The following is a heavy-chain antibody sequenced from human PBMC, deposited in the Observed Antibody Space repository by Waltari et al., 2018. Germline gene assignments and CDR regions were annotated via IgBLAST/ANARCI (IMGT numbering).Heavy chain of an antibody. CDR1: GGSFSGYY. CDR2: INHSGST. V-gene: IGHV4-34*01. CDR3: GRGATVTYYYYMDV. D-gene: IGHD4-4*01. J-gene: IGHJ6*03. Sequence: QVQLQQWGAGLLKPSETLSLTCAVYGGSFSGYYWSWIRQPPGKGLEWIGEINHSGSTNYNPSVKSRVTISVDTSKNQFSLKLSSVTAADTAVYYCGRGATVTYYYYMDVWGKGTTVTISS.